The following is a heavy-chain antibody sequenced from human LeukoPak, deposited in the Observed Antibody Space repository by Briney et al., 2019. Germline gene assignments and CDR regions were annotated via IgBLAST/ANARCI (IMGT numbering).Heavy chain of an antibody. CDR3: AREISWSHFDY. V-gene: IGHV4-38-2*02. Sequence: SETLSLTCTVSGYSISSGYYWGWIRQPPGKGLEWIGSIYHSGSTYYNPSHKSRVTISVDTSKNQFSLKLSSVTAADTAVYYCAREISWSHFDYWGQGTLVTVSS. D-gene: IGHD6-13*01. CDR1: GYSISSGYY. CDR2: IYHSGST. J-gene: IGHJ4*02.